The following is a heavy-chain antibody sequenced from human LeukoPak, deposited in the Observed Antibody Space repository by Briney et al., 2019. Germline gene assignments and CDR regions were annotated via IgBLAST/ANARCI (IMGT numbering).Heavy chain of an antibody. CDR3: ARGGYDILTGYYTFDY. CDR1: GGSISSYY. V-gene: IGHV4-4*07. CDR2: IYTSGST. Sequence: SETLSLTCTVSGGSISSYYWSWIRQPAGKGLEWIGRIYTSGSTNYNPSLKSRVTMSVDTSKNQFSLKLSSVTAADTAVYYWARGGYDILTGYYTFDYWGQGTLVTVSS. J-gene: IGHJ4*02. D-gene: IGHD3-9*01.